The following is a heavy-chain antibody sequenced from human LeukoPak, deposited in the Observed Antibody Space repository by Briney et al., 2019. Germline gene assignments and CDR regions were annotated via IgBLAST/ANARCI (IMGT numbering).Heavy chain of an antibody. V-gene: IGHV3-30*02. Sequence: GGSLRLSCAASGIDFRASGMHWVRQAPGMGLEWVTFIQTDGRDKYYAASVAGRFTISRDNSKNTVYLNMNNLRPDDTALYYCAREGGTVVIGSFAYWGQGTLVTVSS. CDR1: GIDFRASG. CDR3: AREGGTVVIGSFAY. D-gene: IGHD2-2*01. CDR2: IQTDGRDK. J-gene: IGHJ4*02.